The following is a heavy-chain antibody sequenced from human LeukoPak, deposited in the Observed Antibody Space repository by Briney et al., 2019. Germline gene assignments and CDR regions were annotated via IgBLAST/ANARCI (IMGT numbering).Heavy chain of an antibody. CDR1: GYTFTSYD. CDR3: AREGGYDSSNFDY. CDR2: MNPNSGNT. V-gene: IGHV1-8*01. Sequence: ASVKVSCKASGYTFTSYDINWVRQATGQGLEWMGWMNPNSGNTGYAQKLQGRVTMTTDTSTSTAYMELRSLRSDDTAVYYCAREGGYDSSNFDYWGQGTLVTVSS. D-gene: IGHD3-22*01. J-gene: IGHJ4*02.